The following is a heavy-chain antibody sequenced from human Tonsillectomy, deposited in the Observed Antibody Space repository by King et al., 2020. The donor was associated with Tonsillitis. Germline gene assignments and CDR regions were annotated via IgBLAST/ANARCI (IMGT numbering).Heavy chain of an antibody. J-gene: IGHJ3*02. CDR2: IYYSGST. CDR1: GGSISTGGSY. V-gene: IGHV4-31*03. D-gene: IGHD2-2*01. CDR3: ARAVSGCNNTSCQRIACDS. Sequence: QLQESGPGLVKPSDTLSLTCTVSGGSISTGGSYWSWIRQHPGKGLEWIGNIYYSGSTYYNPSLKSRLTVSLDTSKNQFSLKLRSVTAADTAVYYCARAVSGCNNTSCQRIACDSWGQGTMVSVSS.